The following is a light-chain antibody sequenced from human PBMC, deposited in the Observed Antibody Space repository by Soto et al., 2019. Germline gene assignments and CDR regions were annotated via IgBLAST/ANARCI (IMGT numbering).Light chain of an antibody. CDR1: TGPVTSGHY. Sequence: QAVVTQEPSLTVSPGGTVTRTCGSSTGPVTSGHYPYWFQQKLGQAPRTLIYDTSNKHSWTPARFSGSLLGGKAALTLSGAQPEDEAEYYCFRSYRGARVFGGGTKLTVL. CDR2: DTS. V-gene: IGLV7-46*01. CDR3: FRSYRGARV. J-gene: IGLJ3*02.